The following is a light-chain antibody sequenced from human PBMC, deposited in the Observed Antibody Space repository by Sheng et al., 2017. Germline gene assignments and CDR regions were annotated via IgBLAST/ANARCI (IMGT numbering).Light chain of an antibody. CDR2: KAS. V-gene: IGKV1-5*03. Sequence: DIQMTQSPSTLSASVGDRFTINCRASQSISNWLAWYQQKPGKAPKLLIYKASNLNNGVPSRFSGSGSGTEFTLTISSLQPEDVASYYCQQANSFPLTFGGGTKVEI. CDR3: QQANSFPLT. CDR1: QSISNW. J-gene: IGKJ4*01.